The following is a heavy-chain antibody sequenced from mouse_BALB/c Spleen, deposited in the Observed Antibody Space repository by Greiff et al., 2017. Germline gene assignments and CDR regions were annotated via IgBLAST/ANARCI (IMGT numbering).Heavy chain of an antibody. CDR1: GYTFTDYA. J-gene: IGHJ3*01. V-gene: IGHV1S137*01. CDR2: ISTYYGDA. CDR3: ARSDNYGNSWFAY. D-gene: IGHD2-1*01. Sequence: VKLQESGAELVRPGVSVKISCKGSGYTFTDYAMHWVKQSHAKSLEWIGVISTYYGDASYNQKFKGKATMTVDKSSSTAYMELARLTSEDSAIYYCARSDNYGNSWFAYWGQGTLVTVSA.